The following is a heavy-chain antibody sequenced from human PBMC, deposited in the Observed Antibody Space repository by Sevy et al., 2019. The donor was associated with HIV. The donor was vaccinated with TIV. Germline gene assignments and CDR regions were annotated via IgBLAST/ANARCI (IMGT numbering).Heavy chain of an antibody. V-gene: IGHV3-66*01. CDR2: IYSDGTT. CDR1: GFTVSSNY. CDR3: ARETRITMIVALDY. J-gene: IGHJ4*02. Sequence: GGSLRLSCAASGFTVSSNYMTWVRQAPGKGLEGVSVIYSDGTTYHADSVKDRFTISRDNSKNTLYLQMNSLRAEDTAVYYCARETRITMIVALDYWGQGTLVTVSS. D-gene: IGHD3-22*01.